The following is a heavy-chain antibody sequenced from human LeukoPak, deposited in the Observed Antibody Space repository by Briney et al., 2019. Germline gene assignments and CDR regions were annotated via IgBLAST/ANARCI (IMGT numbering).Heavy chain of an antibody. D-gene: IGHD3-9*01. J-gene: IGHJ6*02. CDR1: GYTLTSYG. Sequence: ASVKVSCKASGYTLTSYGISWVRQAPGQGLEWMGWISAYNGNTNYAQKLQGRVTMTTDTSTSTAYMELRSLRSDDTAVYYCARDPLRYFDWPGMDVWGQGTTVTVSS. CDR3: ARDPLRYFDWPGMDV. V-gene: IGHV1-18*01. CDR2: ISAYNGNT.